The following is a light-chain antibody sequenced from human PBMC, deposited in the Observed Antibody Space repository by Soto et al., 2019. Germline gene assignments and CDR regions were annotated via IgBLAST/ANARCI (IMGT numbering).Light chain of an antibody. V-gene: IGLV2-14*01. CDR1: SSDFGDYHY. Sequence: QSVLTQPPSASGSPGQSVTISCTGSSSDFGDYHYVSWYQHHPGKAPKFILYEVDHRPSGVSDRFSGSQSGDTASLTISGLQAGDEAEYYCCSDTTRGTYVFGSGTKLTVL. CDR2: EVD. CDR3: CSDTTRGTYV. J-gene: IGLJ1*01.